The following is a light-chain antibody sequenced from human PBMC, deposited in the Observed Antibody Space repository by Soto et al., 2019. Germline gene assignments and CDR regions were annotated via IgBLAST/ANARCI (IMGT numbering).Light chain of an antibody. V-gene: IGLV2-14*03. CDR1: SSDIGAYNY. J-gene: IGLJ2*01. Sequence: QSALTQPASVSGSPGQSITISCTGTSSDIGAYNYVSWYQQHPGKAPQLMIYDVSNRPSGVSDRFSGSKSGNTASLTISGLQAEDEADYYCISFTSSNTGVFGGGTQLTVL. CDR2: DVS. CDR3: ISFTSSNTGV.